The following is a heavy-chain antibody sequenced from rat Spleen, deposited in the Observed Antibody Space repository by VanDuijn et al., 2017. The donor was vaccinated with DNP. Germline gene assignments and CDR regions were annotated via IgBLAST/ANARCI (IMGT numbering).Heavy chain of an antibody. CDR1: GYSITSNY. CDR2: ISYGGNT. Sequence: EVQLQESGPGLVKPSQSLSLTCSVTGYSITSNYWGWIRQFPGIEMEWIGHISYGGNTRYNPSLKSRISITRDTSKNQFFLQLNSLTTEDTATYYCARLRLEWEVRAMDAWGQGTSVTVSS. V-gene: IGHV3-1*01. J-gene: IGHJ4*01. CDR3: ARLRLEWEVRAMDA. D-gene: IGHD1-1*01.